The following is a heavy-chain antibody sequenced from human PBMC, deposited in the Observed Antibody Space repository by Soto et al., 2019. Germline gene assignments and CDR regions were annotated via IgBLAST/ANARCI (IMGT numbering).Heavy chain of an antibody. V-gene: IGHV4-4*07. D-gene: IGHD6-13*01. CDR3: VRDRADFSSTYYHYFSV. J-gene: IGHJ2*01. CDR2: IYSTGTT. Sequence: SETLSLTCKVSGTSVRHFYWSWIRQSAGKGLEWIGRIYSTGTTNFNPSLKSRLTMSMDMSKNQASLNLTSVTAADTAVYYCVRDRADFSSTYYHYFSVWGRGTLVTVS. CDR1: GTSVRHFY.